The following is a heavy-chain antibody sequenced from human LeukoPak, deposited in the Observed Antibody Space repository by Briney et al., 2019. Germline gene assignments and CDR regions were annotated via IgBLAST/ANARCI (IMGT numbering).Heavy chain of an antibody. D-gene: IGHD2-2*01. V-gene: IGHV3-23*01. CDR2: ISGSGGST. CDR1: GFTFSSYA. CDR3: AKDRRYCSSTSCYFTYYFDY. J-gene: IGHJ4*02. Sequence: GGSLRLSCAASGFTFSSYAMSWVRQAPGKGLEWVSAISGSGGSTYYADSGKGRFTISRDNSKNTLYLQMNSLRAEDTAVYYCAKDRRYCSSTSCYFTYYFDYWGQGTLVTVSS.